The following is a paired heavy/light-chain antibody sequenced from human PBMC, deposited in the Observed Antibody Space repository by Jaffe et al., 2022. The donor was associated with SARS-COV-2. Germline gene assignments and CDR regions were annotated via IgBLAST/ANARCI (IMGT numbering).Light chain of an antibody. CDR3: GTWDSSLSAWV. CDR1: SSNIENNY. Sequence: QSVLTQPPSVSAAPGQKVTISCSGSSSNIENNYVSWYRHLPGTAPKVLIYENNKRPSGIPDRFSGSKSGTSATLGITGLQTGDEADYYCGTWDSSLSAWVFGGGTKVTVL. V-gene: IGLV1-51*02. J-gene: IGLJ3*02. CDR2: ENN.
Heavy chain of an antibody. Sequence: QVQLQESGPGLVKPSETLSLTCTVSGDSISRSTYYWGWIRQPPGKGLEWIGSIYYSGGTYYNPSLNSRVTISVDTSKNQFSLKLSSVTAADTASYYCGRHVFPSRYSNVWYDNDYWGQGTLVTVSS. CDR2: IYYSGGT. CDR1: GDSISRSTYY. CDR3: GRHVFPSRYSNVWYDNDY. D-gene: IGHD6-19*01. V-gene: IGHV4-39*01. J-gene: IGHJ4*02.